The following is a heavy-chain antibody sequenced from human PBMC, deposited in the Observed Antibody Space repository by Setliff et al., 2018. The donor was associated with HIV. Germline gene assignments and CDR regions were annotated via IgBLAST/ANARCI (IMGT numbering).Heavy chain of an antibody. CDR1: GGSISSSCYY. V-gene: IGHV4-39*01. D-gene: IGHD6-6*01. Sequence: SETLSLTCTVSGGSISSSCYYWGWIRQPPGKGLEWIGSIYYSGSTYSNPALKSRGTISVDPSKNQFSLKLSSVTAEDTAVYYCARHDGMKAARRYNNDYMDVWGKGTTVTVSS. J-gene: IGHJ6*03. CDR2: IYYSGST. CDR3: ARHDGMKAARRYNNDYMDV.